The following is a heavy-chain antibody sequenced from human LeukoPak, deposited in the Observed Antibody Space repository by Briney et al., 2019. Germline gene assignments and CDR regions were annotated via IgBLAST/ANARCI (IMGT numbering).Heavy chain of an antibody. CDR3: AVDFYGSGSRRGVSTNWFDP. Sequence: SETLSLTCTVSGGSISSGSYYWSWIRQPAGKGLEWIGRIYTSGSTNYNPSLKSRVTISVDTSKNQFSLKLSSVTAADTAVYYCAVDFYGSGSRRGVSTNWFDPWGQGTLVTVSS. CDR1: GGSISSGSYY. J-gene: IGHJ5*02. V-gene: IGHV4-61*02. CDR2: IYTSGST. D-gene: IGHD3-10*01.